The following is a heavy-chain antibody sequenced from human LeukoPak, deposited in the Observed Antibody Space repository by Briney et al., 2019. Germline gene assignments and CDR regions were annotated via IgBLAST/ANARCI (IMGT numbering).Heavy chain of an antibody. Sequence: GESLKISCKAFGFSFTSYWIGWVRQKPGKGLEWMGLIFPVDSETRYNPSFQGQVTISADTSINTAYLQWSSLKASDTAMYYCARRGGLVDTFDIWGQGTMVTVSS. J-gene: IGHJ3*02. V-gene: IGHV5-51*01. CDR2: IFPVDSET. D-gene: IGHD6-6*01. CDR3: ARRGGLVDTFDI. CDR1: GFSFTSYW.